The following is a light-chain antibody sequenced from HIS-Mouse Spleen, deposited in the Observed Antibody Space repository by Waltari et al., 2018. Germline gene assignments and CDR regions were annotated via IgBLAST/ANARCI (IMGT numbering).Light chain of an antibody. CDR2: DDS. V-gene: IGLV3-21*03. CDR1: NIGSQR. J-gene: IGLJ1*01. CDR3: QVWDSSSDHYV. Sequence: SYVLTQPPSVSVAPGKTASITCGGNNIGSQRVHWYQQKPGQAPVLVVYDDSDRPSGIPERFSGSNSGNTATLTISRVEAGDEADYYCQVWDSSSDHYVFGTGTKVTVL.